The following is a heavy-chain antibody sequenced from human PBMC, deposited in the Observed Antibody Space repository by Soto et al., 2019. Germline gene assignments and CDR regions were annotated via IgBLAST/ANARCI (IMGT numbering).Heavy chain of an antibody. CDR3: ARSRSGAVPGSLGF. V-gene: IGHV3-30-3*01. CDR2: ISKDGSVK. Sequence: QVQLVESGGGVVQPGGSLRVSCAASGFTFSRFAIHWVRQAPGKGLEWVAVISKDGSVKYYADSVKGQFTISRDNSESTLFLQMNSLTNEDTAVYHCARSRSGAVPGSLGFWGQGTLVTVSS. CDR1: GFTFSRFA. D-gene: IGHD3-10*01. J-gene: IGHJ4*02.